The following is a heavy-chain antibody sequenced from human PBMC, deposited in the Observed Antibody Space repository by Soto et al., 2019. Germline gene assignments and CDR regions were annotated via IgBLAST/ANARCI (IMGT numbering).Heavy chain of an antibody. Sequence: QVQLVESGGGVVQPGRSLRLSCAASGFTFSSYGMHWVRQAPGKGLEWVAVIWYDGSNKYYADSVKGRFTISRDNSKNTLYLQMNSLRAEDTAVYYCARNGIAVAGTTHYLYYFDYWGQGTLVTVSS. V-gene: IGHV3-33*01. J-gene: IGHJ4*02. CDR2: IWYDGSNK. D-gene: IGHD6-19*01. CDR3: ARNGIAVAGTTHYLYYFDY. CDR1: GFTFSSYG.